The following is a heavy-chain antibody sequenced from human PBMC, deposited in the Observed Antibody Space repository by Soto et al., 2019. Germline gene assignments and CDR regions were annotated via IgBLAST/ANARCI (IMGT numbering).Heavy chain of an antibody. CDR3: AIHFPIGKNWNYFDY. D-gene: IGHD1-1*01. CDR1: GGSISTYY. V-gene: IGHV4-59*03. CDR2: IFYNGKT. J-gene: IGHJ4*02. Sequence: PSETLSLTCSVSGGSISTYYWGWIRQPPGKGLEWIGYIFYNGKTNYNPSLESRVSISVDTSKKQFSLKLSSVTAADTAVYYCAIHFPIGKNWNYFDYWGQGTLVTVSS.